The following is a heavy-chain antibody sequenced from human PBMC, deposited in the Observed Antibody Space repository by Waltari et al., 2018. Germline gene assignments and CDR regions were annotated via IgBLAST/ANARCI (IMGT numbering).Heavy chain of an antibody. D-gene: IGHD6-13*01. CDR2: IYTRGST. J-gene: IGHJ5*02. Sequence: QVQLQESGPGLVKPSQTLSLTCTVSGGSISSGSYYWSWIRQPAGKGLEWIGRIYTRGSTNYNPSLKSRVTISVDTSKNQFSLKLSSVTAADTAVYYCAKGSSWMGWFDPWGQGTLVTVSS. V-gene: IGHV4-61*02. CDR1: GGSISSGSYY. CDR3: AKGSSWMGWFDP.